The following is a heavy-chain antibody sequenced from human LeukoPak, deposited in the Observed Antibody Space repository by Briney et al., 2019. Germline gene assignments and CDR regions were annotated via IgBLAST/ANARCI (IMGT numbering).Heavy chain of an antibody. V-gene: IGHV3-23*01. D-gene: IGHD3-22*01. CDR3: AKDRYYYDSSGYLHPFDY. Sequence: GGSLRLSCAASGFTFDDYAMHWVRQAPGKGLEWVSAISGSGGSTYYADSVKGRFTISRDNSKNTLYLQMNSLRAEDTAVYYCAKDRYYYDSSGYLHPFDYWGQGTLVTVSS. CDR1: GFTFDDYA. CDR2: ISGSGGST. J-gene: IGHJ4*02.